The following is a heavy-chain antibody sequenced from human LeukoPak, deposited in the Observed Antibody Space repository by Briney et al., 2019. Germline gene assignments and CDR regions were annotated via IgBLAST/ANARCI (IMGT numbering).Heavy chain of an antibody. Sequence: SGGYLRLSCAASGFTFTTYRMKWVRQAPGKGLEWVSSISSSSSYTYYADSVKGRFTISRDNAKNSLYLQMNSLRAEDTAVYYCARGFGVVIIDFDYWGQGTLVTVSS. CDR1: GFTFTTYR. J-gene: IGHJ4*02. D-gene: IGHD3-3*01. CDR2: ISSSSSYT. CDR3: ARGFGVVIIDFDY. V-gene: IGHV3-21*01.